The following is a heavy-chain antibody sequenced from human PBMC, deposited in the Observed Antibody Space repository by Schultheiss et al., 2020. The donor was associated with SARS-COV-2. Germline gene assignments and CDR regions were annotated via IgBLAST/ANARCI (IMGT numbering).Heavy chain of an antibody. D-gene: IGHD1-1*01. J-gene: IGHJ6*02. Sequence: SETLSLTCTVSGGSISSYYWSWIRQPPGKGLEWIGYIYYSGSTNYNPSLKSRVTISVDKSKNQFSLKLSSVTAADTAVYYCARKLEPPDYYYYGMDVWGQGTTVTVSS. CDR1: GGSISSYY. CDR3: ARKLEPPDYYYYGMDV. CDR2: IYYSGST. V-gene: IGHV4-59*12.